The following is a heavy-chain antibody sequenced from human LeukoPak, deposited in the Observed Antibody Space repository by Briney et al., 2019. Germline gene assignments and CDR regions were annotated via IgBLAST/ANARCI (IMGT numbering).Heavy chain of an antibody. Sequence: GGSLRLSCAASGFTFNNYGMHWVRQAPGKGLEWVAFVRYDGTNKYYTDSVRGRFTISRDNSKNTLYLQMNSLRAEDTAVYYCANENYYGSGSYADHWGQGTLVTVSS. CDR3: ANENYYGSGSYADH. CDR1: GFTFNNYG. J-gene: IGHJ4*02. D-gene: IGHD3-10*01. CDR2: VRYDGTNK. V-gene: IGHV3-30*02.